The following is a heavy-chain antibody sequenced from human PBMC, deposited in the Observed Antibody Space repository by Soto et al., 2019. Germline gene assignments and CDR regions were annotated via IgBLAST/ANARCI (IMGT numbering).Heavy chain of an antibody. V-gene: IGHV3-7*05. J-gene: IGHJ4*02. CDR2: IKQDGSEK. Sequence: GGSLRLSCAASGFTFSSYWMSWVRQTPGKGLEWVANIKQDGSEKYYVDSVKGRFTISRDNAKNSLYLQMNRLRAEDTAVYYWVSLGGDYDRYYFDYRGQRTLVIVAS. D-gene: IGHD3-22*01. CDR3: VSLGGDYDRYYFDY. CDR1: GFTFSSYW.